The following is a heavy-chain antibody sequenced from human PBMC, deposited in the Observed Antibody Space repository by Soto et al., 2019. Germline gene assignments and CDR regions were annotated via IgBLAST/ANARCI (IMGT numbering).Heavy chain of an antibody. Sequence: ESGPTRVNPTQTLTLTCTFSGFSPSTSGVGVAWSRHPPGKALAWLALIYWDDGKRYSTSLKTRLNITKATSTNQVVITLTNVDPVDTATYYCAHRPAYGISTGYHPFDYWGQGSLVTVSS. J-gene: IGHJ4*02. CDR3: AHRPAYGISTGYHPFDY. CDR2: IYWDDGK. CDR1: GFSPSTSGVG. V-gene: IGHV2-5*02. D-gene: IGHD3-9*01.